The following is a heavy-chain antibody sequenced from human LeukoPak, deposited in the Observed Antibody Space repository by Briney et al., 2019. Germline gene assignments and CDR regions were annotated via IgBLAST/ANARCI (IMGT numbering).Heavy chain of an antibody. V-gene: IGHV4-34*01. D-gene: IGHD1-26*01. J-gene: IGHJ3*02. CDR1: GGSFSGYY. CDR3: ARRLVGATRQWAFDI. Sequence: SETLSLTCAVSGGSFSGYYWSWIRQPPGKGLEWIGEINHSGSTNYNPSLKSRVTISVDTSKNQFSLKLSSVTAADTAVYYCARRLVGATRQWAFDIWGQGTMVTVSS. CDR2: INHSGST.